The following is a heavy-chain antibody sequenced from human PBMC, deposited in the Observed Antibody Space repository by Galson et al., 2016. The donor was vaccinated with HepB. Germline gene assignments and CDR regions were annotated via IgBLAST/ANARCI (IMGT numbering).Heavy chain of an antibody. V-gene: IGHV3-48*02. CDR3: ARRVDRRRDFDY. J-gene: IGHJ4*02. CDR2: ISPSGSSI. CDR1: QFTFNTRG. Sequence: SLRLSCAASQFTFNTRGLIWVRQSPGKGLEWVSYISPSGSSIFYADSVKGRCTVSRDNARSSLFLQMISLRDEDTAVYFCARRVDRRRDFDYWGQGTLVTVSS.